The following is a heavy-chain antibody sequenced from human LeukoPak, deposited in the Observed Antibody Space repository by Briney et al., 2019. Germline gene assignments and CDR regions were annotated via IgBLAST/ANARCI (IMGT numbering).Heavy chain of an antibody. CDR1: GFTLHSYT. Sequence: GGSLRLSCAASGFTLHSYTMNWVRQAPGKGLEWVAFIRYDGSNKYYADSVKGRFTISRDNAKNSLYLQMNSLRAEDTAVYYCARVNTPHSSSWEDFDYWGQGTLVTVSS. J-gene: IGHJ4*02. D-gene: IGHD6-13*01. CDR3: ARVNTPHSSSWEDFDY. CDR2: IRYDGSNK. V-gene: IGHV3-30*02.